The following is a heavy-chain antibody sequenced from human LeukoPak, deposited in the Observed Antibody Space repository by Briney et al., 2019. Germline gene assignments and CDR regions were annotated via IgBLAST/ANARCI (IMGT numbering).Heavy chain of an antibody. J-gene: IGHJ5*02. CDR1: GITFSNHV. Sequence: PGGSLRLSCEASGITFSNHVLHWVRQAPGKGLEWVAVISYDGSNKYYADSVKGRFTISRDNPKNTLYLQMDGLRVEDTAVYYCARVYEVSGYRSGWYNWFDPWGQGTLVTVSS. CDR2: ISYDGSNK. CDR3: ARVYEVSGYRSGWYNWFDP. V-gene: IGHV3-30-3*01. D-gene: IGHD6-19*01.